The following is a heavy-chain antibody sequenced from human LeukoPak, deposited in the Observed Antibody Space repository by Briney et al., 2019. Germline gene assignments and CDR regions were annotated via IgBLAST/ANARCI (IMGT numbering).Heavy chain of an antibody. D-gene: IGHD3-22*01. V-gene: IGHV1-46*01. CDR1: GYTFTSYY. J-gene: IGHJ3*02. CDR3: ARSYYYDSSGRVDAFDI. CDR2: INPSGGST. Sequence: GASVKVSCKASGYTFTSYYMHWVRQAPGQGLEWMGIINPSGGSTSYAQKFQGRVTMTRDTSTSTVYMELSSLRSEDTAVYYCARSYYYDSSGRVDAFDIWGQGTMVTVSS.